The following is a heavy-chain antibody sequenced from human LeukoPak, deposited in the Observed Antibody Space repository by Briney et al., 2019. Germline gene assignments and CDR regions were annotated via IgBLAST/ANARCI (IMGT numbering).Heavy chain of an antibody. D-gene: IGHD6-19*01. CDR2: ISGDGGST. Sequence: PGGSLRLSCAASGFTFDDYAMHWVRQTPGKGLEWVSLISGDGGSTYFADSVKGRFTVSRDNSKNSLYLQMNSLRPEDTALYYCAKVSSSASGWYRFDYWGQGTLVTVSS. V-gene: IGHV3-43*02. CDR3: AKVSSSASGWYRFDY. J-gene: IGHJ4*02. CDR1: GFTFDDYA.